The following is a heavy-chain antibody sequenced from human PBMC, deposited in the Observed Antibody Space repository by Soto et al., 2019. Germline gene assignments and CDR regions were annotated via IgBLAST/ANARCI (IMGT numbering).Heavy chain of an antibody. CDR2: FYPGDSDT. V-gene: IGHV5-51*01. Sequence: RESLKISCKCSGYYFPSYWIGWVLQMPGKGLEWMGIFYPGDSDTRYSPSFQGQVTISADRSISTAYLQWSSLKPSDTAMYYCARQGNGAEGFDYWGQGTLVTVSS. J-gene: IGHJ4*02. D-gene: IGHD4-17*01. CDR3: ARQGNGAEGFDY. CDR1: GYYFPSYW.